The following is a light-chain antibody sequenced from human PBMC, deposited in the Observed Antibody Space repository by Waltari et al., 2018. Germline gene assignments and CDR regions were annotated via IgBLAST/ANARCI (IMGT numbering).Light chain of an antibody. J-gene: IGLJ1*01. CDR2: KDT. Sequence: SYELTQPPSVSVSPGHTARSTRSGDAFANQYVYWYQQKPGQAPVLMIYKDTERPSGIPERFSGSSSGTTVTLTISGVQAEDEADYYCQSSDTNCTHVFGIGTKVTVL. CDR3: QSSDTNCTHV. CDR1: AFANQY. V-gene: IGLV3-25*03.